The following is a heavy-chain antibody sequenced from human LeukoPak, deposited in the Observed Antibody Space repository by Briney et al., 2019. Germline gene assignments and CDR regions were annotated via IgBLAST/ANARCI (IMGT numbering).Heavy chain of an antibody. CDR2: IIPIFGIA. J-gene: IGHJ3*02. Sequence: SVKVSCKASGGTFSGYAISWVRQAPGQGLEWMGRIIPIFGIANYAQKFQGRVTITADKSTSTAYMELSSLRSEDTAVYYCASPTPYCSSTSCYVGRAFDIWGQGAMVTVSS. D-gene: IGHD2-2*01. V-gene: IGHV1-69*04. CDR3: ASPTPYCSSTSCYVGRAFDI. CDR1: GGTFSGYA.